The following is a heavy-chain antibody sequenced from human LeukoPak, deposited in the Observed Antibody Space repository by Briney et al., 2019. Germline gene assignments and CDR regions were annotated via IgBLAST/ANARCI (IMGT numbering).Heavy chain of an antibody. D-gene: IGHD2-2*01. Sequence: GGSLRLSCAASGFTFSTYYMTWVRQAPGKGLEWVAGIKQDGSENYYVDSVKGRFTISRDNSKSSLFLQMNSLRAEDTALYFCARERYCTSATCYVGTPFDYWGQGTLVTVSS. V-gene: IGHV3-7*01. CDR3: ARERYCTSATCYVGTPFDY. CDR2: IKQDGSEN. CDR1: GFTFSTYY. J-gene: IGHJ4*02.